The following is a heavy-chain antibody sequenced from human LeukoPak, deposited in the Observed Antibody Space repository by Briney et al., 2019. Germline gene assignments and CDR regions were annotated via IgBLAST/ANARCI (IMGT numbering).Heavy chain of an antibody. Sequence: PSETLSLTCTLSGGSISSYYRSWLRQPPGKGVGWIGYIYFTGTTNYNPSLKSRLTISVDTSKNQFSLNLSSVTSADTAVYYCAREGWGYYFDFWGQGTLVTVSS. J-gene: IGHJ4*02. CDR3: AREGWGYYFDF. D-gene: IGHD7-27*01. V-gene: IGHV4-59*01. CDR2: IYFTGTT. CDR1: GGSISSYY.